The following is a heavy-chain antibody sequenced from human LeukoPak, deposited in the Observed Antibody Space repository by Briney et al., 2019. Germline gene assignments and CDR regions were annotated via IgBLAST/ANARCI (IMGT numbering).Heavy chain of an antibody. D-gene: IGHD2-2*01. V-gene: IGHV4-34*01. Sequence: PSETLSLTCAVYGGSFSGYYWSWIRQPPGKGLEWIGEINHSGSTNYNPSLKSRVTISVDTSKNQFSLKLSSVTAADTAVYYCARAVKWFVVVPAAPFDYWGQGTLVTVSS. CDR1: GGSFSGYY. J-gene: IGHJ4*02. CDR2: INHSGST. CDR3: ARAVKWFVVVPAAPFDY.